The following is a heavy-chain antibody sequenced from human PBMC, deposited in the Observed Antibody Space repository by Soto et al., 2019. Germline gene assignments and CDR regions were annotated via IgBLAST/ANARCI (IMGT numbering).Heavy chain of an antibody. J-gene: IGHJ4*02. CDR1: GYTFTSYG. Sequence: QVQLVQSGAEVKKPGASVKVSCKASGYTFTSYGISWVRQAPGQGLEWMGWTSAYNGNTNYAQKLPGRVTMTPDTSTRTAYTELRSLRSDDTAVYYCARGDYSSGWRALDYWGQGTLVTVSS. D-gene: IGHD6-19*01. CDR2: TSAYNGNT. CDR3: ARGDYSSGWRALDY. V-gene: IGHV1-18*01.